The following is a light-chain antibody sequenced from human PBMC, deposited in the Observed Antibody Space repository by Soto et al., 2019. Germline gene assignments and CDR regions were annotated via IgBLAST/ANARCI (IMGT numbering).Light chain of an antibody. CDR3: SSYTSATTYV. Sequence: QSVLTQPASVSGSPGQSITISCTGTSHDVGGYNYVSWYQHHPGKAPKLMIHEVSDRPSGISNRFSGSKSGDTASLTISGLQAEDEADYYCSSYTSATTYVFGTGTKVTVL. V-gene: IGLV2-14*01. CDR1: SHDVGGYNY. J-gene: IGLJ1*01. CDR2: EVS.